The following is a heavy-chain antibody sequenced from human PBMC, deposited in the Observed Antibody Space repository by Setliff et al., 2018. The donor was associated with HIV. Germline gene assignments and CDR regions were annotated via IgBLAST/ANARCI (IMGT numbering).Heavy chain of an antibody. CDR1: GGSASNSRYY. CDR3: ARGSTYRVDP. D-gene: IGHD3-16*02. J-gene: IGHJ5*02. Sequence: SETLSLTCTVSGGSASNSRYYWAWIRRPPGKGLEYIGSIHYNEKTYYNPSLKSRVTLSIDNFNNQFSLKLTSVTAADTAIYYCARGSTYRVDPWGQGTLVTVSS. V-gene: IGHV4-39*07. CDR2: IHYNEKT.